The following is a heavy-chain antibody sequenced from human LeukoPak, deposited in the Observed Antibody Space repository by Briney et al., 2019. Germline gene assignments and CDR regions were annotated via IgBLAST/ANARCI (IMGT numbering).Heavy chain of an antibody. Sequence: TSETLSLTCTVSGGSISSYYWSWIRQPPGKGLEWIGYIYYSGSTNYNPSLKSRVTISVDTSKNQFSLKLSSVTAADTAVYYCARQAGRTIAAAGKGFDYWGQGTLVTVSS. V-gene: IGHV4-59*01. CDR1: GGSISSYY. J-gene: IGHJ4*02. D-gene: IGHD6-13*01. CDR2: IYYSGST. CDR3: ARQAGRTIAAAGKGFDY.